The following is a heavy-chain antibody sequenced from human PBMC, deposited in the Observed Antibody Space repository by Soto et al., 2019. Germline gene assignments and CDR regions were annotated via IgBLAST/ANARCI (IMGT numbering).Heavy chain of an antibody. D-gene: IGHD3-3*01. Sequence: PGGSLRLSCAASGFTFSSYAMHWVRQAPGKGLEYVSTISSNGGSTYYANSVKDRFTISRDDSQDTLYLQINSLKIEDTALYYCTLTYHDGSENYYFQYWGQGTLVTVSS. CDR3: TLTYHDGSENYYFQY. CDR2: ISSNGGST. CDR1: GFTFSSYA. J-gene: IGHJ1*01. V-gene: IGHV3-64*01.